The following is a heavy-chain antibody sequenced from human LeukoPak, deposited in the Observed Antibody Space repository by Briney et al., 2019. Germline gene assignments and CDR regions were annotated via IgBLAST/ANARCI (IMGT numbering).Heavy chain of an antibody. CDR3: ARDPHALLL. V-gene: IGHV3-48*02. D-gene: IGHD1-26*01. J-gene: IGHJ4*02. Sequence: GGSLRLTCAASGFTFGTYARCWVRQAPGKGLEWVSYIHKSGTITYYRDSVKGRFTISRDNAKNSLYLQMNSLRDEDTAVYYCARDPHALLLWGRGTLVTVSS. CDR2: IHKSGTIT. CDR1: GFTFGTYA.